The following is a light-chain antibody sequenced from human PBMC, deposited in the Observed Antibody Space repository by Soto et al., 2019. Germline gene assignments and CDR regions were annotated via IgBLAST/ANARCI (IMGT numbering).Light chain of an antibody. CDR2: KAS. CDR1: QSISSR. Sequence: DIQMTQSPSTLSASVGDRVTITCRASQSISSRLAWYQQKPGKAPKLLIYKASSLESGVPSRFSGSESGTEFTLTISSLQADDSATYYCQQYNSYWTFGQGTKVEIK. J-gene: IGKJ1*01. V-gene: IGKV1-5*03. CDR3: QQYNSYWT.